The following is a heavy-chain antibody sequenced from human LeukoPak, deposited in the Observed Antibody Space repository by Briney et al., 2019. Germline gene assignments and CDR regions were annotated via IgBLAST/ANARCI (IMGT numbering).Heavy chain of an antibody. CDR1: GASISSYY. Sequence: SENLSLTCTVSGASISSYYWSWIRQPPGKGLEWIAYIYYSGSTNYNPSLMSRVTISLDTSKNQFSLKLSSVTAADTAVYYCARARYSSSWYDYWGQGTLVTVSS. J-gene: IGHJ4*02. V-gene: IGHV4-59*01. D-gene: IGHD6-13*01. CDR2: IYYSGST. CDR3: ARARYSSSWYDY.